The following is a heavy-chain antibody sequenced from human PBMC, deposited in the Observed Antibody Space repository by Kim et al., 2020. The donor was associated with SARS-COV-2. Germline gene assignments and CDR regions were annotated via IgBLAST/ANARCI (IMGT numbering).Heavy chain of an antibody. CDR3: ARVLLWGNWFDP. Sequence: YYNPSLKSRVTISVDTSKNQFSLKLSSVTAADTAVYYCARVLLWGNWFDPWGQGTLVTVSS. J-gene: IGHJ5*02. D-gene: IGHD3-10*01. V-gene: IGHV4-39*07.